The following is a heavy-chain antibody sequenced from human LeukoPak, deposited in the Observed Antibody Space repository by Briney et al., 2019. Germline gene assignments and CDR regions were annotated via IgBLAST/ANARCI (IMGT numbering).Heavy chain of an antibody. V-gene: IGHV4-4*07. CDR1: GXSISSYH. CDR2: IYPSGST. J-gene: IGHJ6*02. CDR3: VRERDWDVSGMDV. Sequence: PSETLSLTCTVSGXSISSYHWSWIRQSAGKGLEWIGRIYPSGSTNYNPSLESRVTMSIDTSRNQFSLKLNSVTAADTAVYYCVRERDWDVSGMDVWGRGTTVTVSS. D-gene: IGHD2-21*02.